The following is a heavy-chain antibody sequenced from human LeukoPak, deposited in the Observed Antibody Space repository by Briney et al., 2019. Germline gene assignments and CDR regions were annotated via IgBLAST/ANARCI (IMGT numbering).Heavy chain of an antibody. CDR3: ARDLGQYYDTSDNWFDP. J-gene: IGHJ5*02. D-gene: IGHD3-22*01. CDR2: IYTGGYT. CDR1: GFTVSSNY. V-gene: IGHV3-53*01. Sequence: GGSLRLSCAASGFTVSSNYMSWVRQAPGKGLEWVSVIYTGGYTYYADSVKGRFTISRDNSKNTLYLQVNSLRAEDTAVYYCARDLGQYYDTSDNWFDPWGQGTLVTVSS.